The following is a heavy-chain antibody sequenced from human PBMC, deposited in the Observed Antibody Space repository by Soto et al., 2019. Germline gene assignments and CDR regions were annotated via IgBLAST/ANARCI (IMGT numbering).Heavy chain of an antibody. Sequence: GESLKISCTASGFIFSSYWMNWVRQAPGKGPEWVAIIRHDGSVEYYVDSVKGRFTISRDNAKNSLYLQMTSLRPEDTAVYYCVTYGGRWMDYWGQGAVVTVSS. CDR3: VTYGGRWMDY. CDR1: GFIFSSYW. J-gene: IGHJ4*02. D-gene: IGHD2-15*01. CDR2: IRHDGSVE. V-gene: IGHV3-7*03.